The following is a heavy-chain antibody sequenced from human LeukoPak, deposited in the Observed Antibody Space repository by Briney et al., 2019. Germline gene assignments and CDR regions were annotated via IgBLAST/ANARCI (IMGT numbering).Heavy chain of an antibody. D-gene: IGHD5-18*01. J-gene: IGHJ2*01. V-gene: IGHV4-34*01. CDR3: ARTARDFDL. CDR2: INHSGST. CDR1: GGSISSGGYY. Sequence: PSETLSLTCAVSGGSISSGGYYWSWIRQPPGKGLEWIGEINHSGSTNYNPSLKSRVTISVDTSKNQFSLKLSSVTAADTAVYYCARTARDFDLWGRGTLVTVSS.